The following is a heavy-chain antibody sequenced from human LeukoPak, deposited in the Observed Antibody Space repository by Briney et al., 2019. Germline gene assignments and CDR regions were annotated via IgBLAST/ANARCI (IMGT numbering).Heavy chain of an antibody. CDR1: GGSFSISY. V-gene: IGHV4-34*01. CDR3: ASARGLDYGGYNWFDP. D-gene: IGHD4-23*01. J-gene: IGHJ5*02. CDR2: IYHSGGA. Sequence: SETLSLTCGVSGGSFSISYWSWIRQPPGKGLEWIGQIYHSGGANYNPSLRGRVTISIDTSKNQFSLKLSSVTAADTAVYYCASARGLDYGGYNWFDPWGQGTLVTVSS.